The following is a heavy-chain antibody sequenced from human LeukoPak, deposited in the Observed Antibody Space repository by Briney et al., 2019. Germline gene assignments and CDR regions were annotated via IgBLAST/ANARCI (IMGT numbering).Heavy chain of an antibody. D-gene: IGHD5-18*01. J-gene: IGHJ4*02. V-gene: IGHV4-59*01. Sequence: PLETLSLTCTVSGGSISSYYWSWIRQPPGKGLEWIGYIYYSGSTNYNPSLKSRVTISVDTSKNQFSLKLSSVTAADTAVYYCARVGRIQLWASFDYWGQGTLVTVSS. CDR1: GGSISSYY. CDR2: IYYSGST. CDR3: ARVGRIQLWASFDY.